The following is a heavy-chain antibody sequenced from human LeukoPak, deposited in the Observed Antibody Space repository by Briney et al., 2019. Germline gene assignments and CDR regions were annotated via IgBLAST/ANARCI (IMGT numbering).Heavy chain of an antibody. V-gene: IGHV3-15*01. D-gene: IGHD1-1*01. CDR3: TTDRYNWNDFLDY. J-gene: IGHJ4*02. CDR2: IKSKTDGGTT. Sequence: GGSLRLSCAASGFTFSNAWMSWVRQAPGKGLEWVGRIKSKTDGGTTDYAAPVKGRFTISRDDSKNTLYLQMNSLKTEDTAVYYRTTDRYNWNDFLDYWGQGTLVTVSS. CDR1: GFTFSNAW.